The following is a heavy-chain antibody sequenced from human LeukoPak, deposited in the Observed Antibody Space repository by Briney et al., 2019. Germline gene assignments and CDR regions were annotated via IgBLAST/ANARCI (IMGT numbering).Heavy chain of an antibody. D-gene: IGHD3-22*01. CDR1: GFTFSSYA. CDR3: ARARRITMIVVALGY. J-gene: IGHJ4*02. V-gene: IGHV3-30-3*01. CDR2: ISYDGSNK. Sequence: PGRSLRLSCAASGFTFSSYAMHWVRQAPGKGPEWVAVISYDGSNKYYADSVKGRFTISRDNSKNTLYLQMNSLRAEDTAVYYCARARRITMIVVALGYWGQGTLVTVSS.